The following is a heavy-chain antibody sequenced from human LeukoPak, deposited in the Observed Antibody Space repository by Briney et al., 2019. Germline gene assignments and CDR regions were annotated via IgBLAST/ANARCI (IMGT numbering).Heavy chain of an antibody. D-gene: IGHD4-11*01. CDR2: IYYTGST. J-gene: IGHJ4*02. V-gene: IGHV4-31*03. Sequence: SETLSLTCTVSGDSINTCGYYWNWIRQHPGKGLEWIGYIYYTGSTYYNPSLKSRPAISLDTSKNRFSLRLSSVTAADTAVYYCARDPTPGMYYFDSWGQGNLVTVSS. CDR3: ARDPTPGMYYFDS. CDR1: GDSINTCGYY.